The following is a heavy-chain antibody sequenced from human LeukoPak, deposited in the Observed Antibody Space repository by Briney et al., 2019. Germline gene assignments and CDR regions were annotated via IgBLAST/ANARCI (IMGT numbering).Heavy chain of an antibody. Sequence: GGSLRLSCAASGFTFSSYSMNWVRQAPGKGLEWVSYISSSSSRIYYADSVKGRFTISRDNAKNSLYLQMNSLRAEDTAVYYCARTYYYDSSGYPVWGQGTLVTVSS. CDR1: GFTFSSYS. J-gene: IGHJ4*02. CDR2: ISSSSSRI. V-gene: IGHV3-48*01. CDR3: ARTYYYDSSGYPV. D-gene: IGHD3-22*01.